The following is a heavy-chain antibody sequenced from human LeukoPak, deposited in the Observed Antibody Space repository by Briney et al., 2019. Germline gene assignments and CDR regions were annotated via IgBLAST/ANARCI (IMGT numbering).Heavy chain of an antibody. V-gene: IGHV5-51*01. CDR1: GYSFTSYW. CDR3: ARPRESSSPAFFDY. J-gene: IGHJ4*02. Sequence: GESLKISCKGSGYSFTSYWIGWVRQMPGKGLEWMGIIHPGDSDTRYSPSFQGQVTISADKSISTAYLQWSSLKASGTAMYYCARPRESSSPAFFDYWGQGTLVTVSS. CDR2: IHPGDSDT. D-gene: IGHD6-6*01.